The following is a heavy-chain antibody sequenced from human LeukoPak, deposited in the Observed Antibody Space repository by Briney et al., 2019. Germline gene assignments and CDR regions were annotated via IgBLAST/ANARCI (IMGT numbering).Heavy chain of an antibody. CDR2: ISYDGSNK. CDR3: AKAGGRVQTPFDP. V-gene: IGHV3-30-3*01. CDR1: GFSFSSYA. Sequence: GGSLRLSCAASGFSFSSYAMHWVRQAPGKGLEWVAVISYDGSNKYYADSVKGRFTISRDNSKNSLYLQMNSLRAEDTAVYYCAKAGGRVQTPFDPWGQGTLVTVSS. J-gene: IGHJ5*02. D-gene: IGHD2-15*01.